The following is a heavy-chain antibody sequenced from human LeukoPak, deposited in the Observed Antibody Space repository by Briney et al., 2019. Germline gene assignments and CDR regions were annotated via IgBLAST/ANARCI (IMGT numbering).Heavy chain of an antibody. Sequence: PGGSLRLSCTTSGFTFTNYGINWVRQAPGKGLEWVAAIWYDGSKTSYTDSVKGRFTVSRDISKNTLYLQMNSLRVEDTAVYFCARVLGGYDDYWGQGTLVIVSS. J-gene: IGHJ4*02. D-gene: IGHD5-12*01. CDR2: IWYDGSKT. CDR1: GFTFTNYG. V-gene: IGHV3-33*01. CDR3: ARVLGGYDDY.